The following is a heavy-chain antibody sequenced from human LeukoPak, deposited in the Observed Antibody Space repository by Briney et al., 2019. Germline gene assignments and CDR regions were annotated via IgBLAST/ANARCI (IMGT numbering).Heavy chain of an antibody. CDR2: ISAYNGNT. V-gene: IGHV1-18*01. J-gene: IGHJ5*02. D-gene: IGHD3-3*01. Sequence: GASVKVSCKASGYTFTSYGISWVRQAPGQGLEWMGWISAYNGNTNYAQKLQGRVTMTTDTSTSTAYMELRSLRSDDTAVYYCARDGEHDFWSGQGVVGHWFDPWGQGTLVTVSS. CDR3: ARDGEHDFWSGQGVVGHWFDP. CDR1: GYTFTSYG.